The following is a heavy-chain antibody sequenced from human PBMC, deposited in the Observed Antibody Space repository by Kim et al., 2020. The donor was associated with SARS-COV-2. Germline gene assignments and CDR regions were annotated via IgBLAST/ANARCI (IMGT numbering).Heavy chain of an antibody. D-gene: IGHD2-2*01. J-gene: IGHJ4*02. CDR2: INSDGSST. CDR3: ARGCSSTSCYDY. CDR1: GFTFSSYW. V-gene: IGHV3-74*01. Sequence: GGSLRLSCAASGFTFSSYWLHWVRQAPGKGLVWVSRINSDGSSTSYADSVKGRFTISRDNAKNTLYLQMNSLRAEDTAVYYCARGCSSTSCYDYWGQGTLGTVSS.